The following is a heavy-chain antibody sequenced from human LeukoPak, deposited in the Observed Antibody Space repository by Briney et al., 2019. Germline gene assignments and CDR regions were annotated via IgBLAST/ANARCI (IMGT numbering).Heavy chain of an antibody. CDR3: ARLDSSSWYLNY. CDR1: GYTFTTYW. CDR2: IYPGDSDT. D-gene: IGHD6-13*01. J-gene: IGHJ4*02. V-gene: IGHV5-51*01. Sequence: KVSCKASGYTFTTYWIGWVRQMPGKGLEWMGIIYPGDSDTRYSPSFQGQVTISADKSISTAYLQWRSLKASDTAMYHCARLDSSSWYLNYWGQGTLVTVSS.